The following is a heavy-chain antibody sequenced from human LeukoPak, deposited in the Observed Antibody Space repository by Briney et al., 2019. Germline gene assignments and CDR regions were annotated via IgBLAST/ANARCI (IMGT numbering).Heavy chain of an antibody. V-gene: IGHV5-51*01. J-gene: IGHJ4*01. CDR1: GYSFTNYW. CDR2: IYPGDSDT. D-gene: IGHD3-10*01. CDR3: ATTGGPLWFGDYSFDS. Sequence: GESLKISCKGSGYSFTNYWIGWVRQMPGKGLKWMGIIYPGDSDTRYSPSFQGQVTISADKSISTAYLQWSSLKASDTAMYYCATTGGPLWFGDYSFDSWGHGTLVTVSS.